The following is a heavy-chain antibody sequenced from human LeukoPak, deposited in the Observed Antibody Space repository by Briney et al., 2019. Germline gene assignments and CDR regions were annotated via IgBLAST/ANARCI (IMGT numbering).Heavy chain of an antibody. CDR3: ARDSGGSGSYYKAGAFDI. D-gene: IGHD3-10*01. Sequence: GGSLRLSCAASGFTFDDYGVSWVRQAPGKGLEWGSGINWNGGSRGYADSVKGRFTISRDNAKNSLYLQMNSLRAEDTALYYCARDSGGSGSYYKAGAFDIWGQGTMVTVSS. CDR2: INWNGGSR. J-gene: IGHJ3*02. CDR1: GFTFDDYG. V-gene: IGHV3-20*04.